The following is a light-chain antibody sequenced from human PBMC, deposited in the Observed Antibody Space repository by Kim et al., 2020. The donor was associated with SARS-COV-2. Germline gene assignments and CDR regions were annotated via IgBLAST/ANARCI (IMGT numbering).Light chain of an antibody. CDR3: NSRDSSGNHVV. J-gene: IGLJ2*01. CDR2: GKN. V-gene: IGLV3-19*01. CDR1: SLRSYY. Sequence: ALGQTVTITCQGDSLRSYYAGWYQQKPGQAPVLVIYGKNNRPSGIPDRFSGSSSGNTASLTITGAQAEDEADYYCNSRDSSGNHVVFGGGSQLTVL.